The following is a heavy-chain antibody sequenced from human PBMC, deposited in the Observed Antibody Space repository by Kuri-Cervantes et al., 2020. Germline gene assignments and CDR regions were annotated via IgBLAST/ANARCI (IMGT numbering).Heavy chain of an antibody. Sequence: GESLKISCAASGFTFSSYDMHWVRQATGKGLEWVSAIGTAGDTYYPASVKCRFIISRENAKNSLYLQMNSLRAGDTAVYYCARDAYGMEVWGQGTTVTVSS. CDR1: GFTFSSYD. CDR3: ARDAYGMEV. J-gene: IGHJ6*02. CDR2: IGTAGDT. V-gene: IGHV3-13*01.